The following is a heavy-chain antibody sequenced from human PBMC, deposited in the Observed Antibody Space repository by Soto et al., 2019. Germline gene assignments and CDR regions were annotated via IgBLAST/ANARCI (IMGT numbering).Heavy chain of an antibody. J-gene: IGHJ2*01. V-gene: IGHV3-30*18. D-gene: IGHD6-19*01. CDR1: GFTFNNYG. CDR3: AKEISPRAGKWYFDL. CDR2: VSYNGNVQ. Sequence: QVQLVESGGGVVQPGGSLRLSCVASGFTFNNYGMHWVRQAPGKGLEWVAVVSYNGNVQYYADSAKGRFTISRDNSRNTLYLQMNSLRDDDTAVYYCAKEISPRAGKWYFDLWGRGTLVTVSS.